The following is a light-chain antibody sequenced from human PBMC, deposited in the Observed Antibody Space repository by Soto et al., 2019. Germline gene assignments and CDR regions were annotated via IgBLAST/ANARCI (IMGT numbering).Light chain of an antibody. J-gene: IGLJ2*01. V-gene: IGLV2-14*03. CDR3: SSFTSRSTLVV. CDR2: NVT. CDR1: SSDIGDYNY. Sequence: QSALTQPASVSGSPGQSITISCTGTSSDIGDYNYVSWYQQHPGKAPRLIIHNVTNRPSGVSNRFSASKSGNTASLTISGLRAEDEANYYCSSFTSRSTLVVFGGGTKLTVL.